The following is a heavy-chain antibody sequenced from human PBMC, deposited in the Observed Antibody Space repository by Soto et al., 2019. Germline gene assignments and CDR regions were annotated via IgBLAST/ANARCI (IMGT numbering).Heavy chain of an antibody. J-gene: IGHJ4*02. CDR2: IYYSGST. V-gene: IGHV4-39*01. D-gene: IGHD1-26*01. CDR1: GGSISSSSYY. Sequence: QLQLQESGPGLVKPSETLSLTCTVSGGSISSSSYYWGWIRQPPGKGLEWIGSIYYSGSTYYNPSLKSRVTIXXDXSXXQFSLKLSSVTAADTAVYYCARQRELPPTAYSFDYWGQGTLVTVSS. CDR3: ARQRELPPTAYSFDY.